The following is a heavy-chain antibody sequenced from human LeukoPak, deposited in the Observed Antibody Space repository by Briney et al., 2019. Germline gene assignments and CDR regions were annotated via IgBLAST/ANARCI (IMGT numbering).Heavy chain of an antibody. Sequence: GGSQTLSCSASGFPFSTFHMLWAPRSPGKGLEYVLAISRKGDTTYYAGSVKGRFTISRDNSKNTLYLQMSSLRPEDTAAYYCVKALTDDSFDIWGQGTMVTVSS. J-gene: IGHJ3*02. CDR1: GFPFSTFH. CDR3: VKALTDDSFDI. V-gene: IGHV3-64D*06. CDR2: ISRKGDTT.